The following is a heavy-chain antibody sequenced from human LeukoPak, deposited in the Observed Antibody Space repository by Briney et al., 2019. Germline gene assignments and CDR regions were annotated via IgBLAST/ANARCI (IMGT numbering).Heavy chain of an antibody. Sequence: GGSLRLSCAATGFRFSDYYMSWIRQAPGKGLEWVSYISSTGNSIFYADSVKGRFTISRDHAKNSLSLQLNSLRAEDTAAYYCAKGGIRYGYWFDHWGQGTLVTVSS. CDR3: AKGGIRYGYWFDH. J-gene: IGHJ5*02. V-gene: IGHV3-11*01. CDR1: GFRFSDYY. CDR2: ISSTGNSI. D-gene: IGHD3-10*01.